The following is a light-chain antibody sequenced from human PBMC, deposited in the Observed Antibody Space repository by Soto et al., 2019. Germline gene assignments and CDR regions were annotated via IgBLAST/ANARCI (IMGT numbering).Light chain of an antibody. J-gene: IGKJ2*01. V-gene: IGKV3-20*01. CDR2: VAS. CDR1: QSVSSTY. Sequence: EIVLTQSPGTLSLSPEERATLSCRASQSVSSTYLVWYQQKPGQAPGLLIYVASTRATGIPDRFSGSGSGTAYALTISRLEPEDFAVYYCQQYGSSPRYTFGQGTKVEIK. CDR3: QQYGSSPRYT.